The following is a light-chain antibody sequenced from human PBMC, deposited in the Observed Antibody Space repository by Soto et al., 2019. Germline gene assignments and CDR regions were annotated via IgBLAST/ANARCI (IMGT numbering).Light chain of an antibody. CDR2: AAS. Sequence: DIQMTQSPSSLSAFVGDRVTITCRASQGISNYLAWYQQKPGRVPTLLIYAASTLRSGVPSRFSGSGSGTDFTLTISSLQPEDVASYYCQEYKTAPFMFGPGTKVDIK. V-gene: IGKV1-27*01. CDR3: QEYKTAPFM. J-gene: IGKJ3*01. CDR1: QGISNY.